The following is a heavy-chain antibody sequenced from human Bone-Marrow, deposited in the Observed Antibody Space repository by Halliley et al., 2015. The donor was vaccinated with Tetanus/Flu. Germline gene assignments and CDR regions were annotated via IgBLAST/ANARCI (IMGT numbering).Heavy chain of an antibody. CDR1: GFTFSSHW. CDR2: ISTDGSRT. CDR3: ARDSASARVLDV. D-gene: IGHD1-26*01. Sequence: SLRLSCDASGFTFSSHWMHWVRQAPGKGLVWVSRISTDGSRTTYVDSVEGRFTISRDNTKNTLYLQLNSLRAEDTAVYYCARDSASARVLDVWGQGTTVIVSS. J-gene: IGHJ6*02. V-gene: IGHV3-74*01.